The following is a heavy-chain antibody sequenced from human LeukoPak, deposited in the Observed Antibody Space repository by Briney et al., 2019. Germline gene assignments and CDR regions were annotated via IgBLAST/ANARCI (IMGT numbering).Heavy chain of an antibody. CDR1: GYTFTSYG. CDR2: ISAYNGNT. J-gene: IGHJ4*02. V-gene: IGHV1-18*01. D-gene: IGHD6-13*01. Sequence: ASVKVSCKASGYTFTSYGISWVRQAPGQGLEWMGWISAYNGNTNYAQKLQGRVTMTRDTSTSTVYMELSSLRSEDTAVYYCARGYSSSWWGVDYWGQGTLVTVSS. CDR3: ARGYSSSWWGVDY.